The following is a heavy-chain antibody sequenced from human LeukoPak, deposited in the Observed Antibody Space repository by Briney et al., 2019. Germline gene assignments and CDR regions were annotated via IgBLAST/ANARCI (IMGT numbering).Heavy chain of an antibody. CDR2: IYHSGST. CDR1: GYSISSGYY. Sequence: PSETLSLTCAVSGYSISSGYYWGWIRQPPGKGLEWIGSIYHSGSTYYNLSLKSRVTISVDTSKNQFSLKLSSVTAADTAVYYCARSYCGGDCRFDYWGQGTLVTVSS. V-gene: IGHV4-38-2*01. D-gene: IGHD2-21*01. CDR3: ARSYCGGDCRFDY. J-gene: IGHJ4*02.